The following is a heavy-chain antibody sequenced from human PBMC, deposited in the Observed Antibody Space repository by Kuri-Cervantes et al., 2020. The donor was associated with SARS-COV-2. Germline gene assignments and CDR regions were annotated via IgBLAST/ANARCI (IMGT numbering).Heavy chain of an antibody. CDR3: ARDSGGTSSLPYYYYMDV. CDR2: IYTSGST. Sequence: GSLRLSCTVSGGSISSYYWSWIRQPAGKRLEWIGRIYTSGSTNYNPSLKSRVTISVDTSKNQFSLKLSSVTAADTAVYYCARDSGGTSSLPYYYYMDVWGKGTTVTVSS. D-gene: IGHD2-2*01. CDR1: GGSISSYY. V-gene: IGHV4-4*07. J-gene: IGHJ6*03.